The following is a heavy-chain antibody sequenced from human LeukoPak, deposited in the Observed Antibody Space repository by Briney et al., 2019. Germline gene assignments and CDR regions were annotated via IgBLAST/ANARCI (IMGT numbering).Heavy chain of an antibody. J-gene: IGHJ4*02. CDR3: ARAETPYYHDSSGYFEN. CDR1: GFTFSSYS. V-gene: IGHV3-21*01. D-gene: IGHD3-22*01. CDR2: ISSSSSYI. Sequence: GGSLRLSCAASGFTFSSYSMNWVRQAPGKGLEWVSSISSSSSYIYYADSVKGRFTISRDNAKNSLYLQMNSLRAEDTAVYYCARAETPYYHDSSGYFENWGQGTLVTVSS.